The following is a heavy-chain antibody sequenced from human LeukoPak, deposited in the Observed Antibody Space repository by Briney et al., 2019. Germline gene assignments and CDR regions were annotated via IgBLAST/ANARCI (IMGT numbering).Heavy chain of an antibody. CDR3: ARLSGPLGFCSGGTCYSDWYFDL. CDR1: GGSFSGYY. Sequence: PSETLSLTCAVYGGSFSGYYWSWIRQPPGKGLEWIGEINHSGSTNYNPSLKSRVTISVDTSKNQFSLKLSSVTAAHTAVYYCARLSGPLGFCSGGTCYSDWYFDLWGRGTLVTVSS. J-gene: IGHJ2*01. V-gene: IGHV4-34*01. CDR2: INHSGST. D-gene: IGHD2-15*01.